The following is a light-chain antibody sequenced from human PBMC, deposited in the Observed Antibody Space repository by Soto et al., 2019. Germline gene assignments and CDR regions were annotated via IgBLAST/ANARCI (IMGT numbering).Light chain of an antibody. CDR1: SSDLGGYDF. CDR2: EVT. Sequence: QSVLTQPPSASGSPGQSVTISCTGTSSDLGGYDFVSWYQQHPGKAPKLMIYEVTKRPSGVPDRFSGSKSGNTASLTVSGLQAEDEADYYCSSFAASNTLVFGGGPKLTVL. J-gene: IGLJ3*02. CDR3: SSFAASNTLV. V-gene: IGLV2-8*01.